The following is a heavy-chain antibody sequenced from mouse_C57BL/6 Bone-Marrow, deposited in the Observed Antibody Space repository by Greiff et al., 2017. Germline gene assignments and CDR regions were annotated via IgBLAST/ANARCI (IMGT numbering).Heavy chain of an antibody. Sequence: EVQGVESGPELVKPGASVKISCKASGYSFTGYYMNWVKQSPEKSLEWIGEINPSTGGTTSNQKFKAKDTLTVDKSTSTAYMQLKSLTSEDSAVDYCARSYDPLYYYAMDYWGQGTSVTVSS. CDR1: GYSFTGYY. D-gene: IGHD2-3*01. J-gene: IGHJ4*01. V-gene: IGHV1-42*01. CDR3: ARSYDPLYYYAMDY. CDR2: INPSTGGT.